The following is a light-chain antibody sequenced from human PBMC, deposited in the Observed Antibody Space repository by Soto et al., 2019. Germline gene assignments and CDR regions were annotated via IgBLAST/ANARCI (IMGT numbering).Light chain of an antibody. CDR1: QGISNY. CDR2: AAS. Sequence: DIQMTQSPSSLSASVGDRVTITCRASQGISNYLAWYQQKPGKVPKLLIFAASTLQSGVPSRFSGSGSGTDFTLTISSLQPQDVEVYYCQKYNSAPPLTFGGGTKVDIK. J-gene: IGKJ4*01. CDR3: QKYNSAPPLT. V-gene: IGKV1-27*01.